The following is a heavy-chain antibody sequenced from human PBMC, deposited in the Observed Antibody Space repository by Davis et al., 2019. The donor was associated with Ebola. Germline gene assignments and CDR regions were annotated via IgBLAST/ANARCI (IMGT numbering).Heavy chain of an antibody. V-gene: IGHV3-7*03. CDR3: AKVSRIAVAGTNDY. Sequence: GESLKISCVASGFTFSNYWMHWVRQAPGKGLVWVANINQDGSEKYSVDSVKGRFTISRDNAKNSLYLQMNSLRAEDTAVYYCAKVSRIAVAGTNDYWGQGTLVTVSS. CDR1: GFTFSNYW. CDR2: INQDGSEK. J-gene: IGHJ4*02. D-gene: IGHD6-19*01.